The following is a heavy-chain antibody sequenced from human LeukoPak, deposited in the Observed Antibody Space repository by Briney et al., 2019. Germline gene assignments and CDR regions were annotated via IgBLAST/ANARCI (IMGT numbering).Heavy chain of an antibody. CDR2: IKQDGSEK. Sequence: GGSLRLSCAASGFTFSSYWMSWVRQAPGKGLEWVANIKQDGSEKYYVDSVKGRFTTSRDNAKNSLYLQMNSLRAEDTAVYYCARDDSSGWSYYYYYYMDVWGKGTTVTVSS. CDR3: ARDDSSGWSYYYYYYMDV. V-gene: IGHV3-7*01. D-gene: IGHD6-19*01. J-gene: IGHJ6*03. CDR1: GFTFSSYW.